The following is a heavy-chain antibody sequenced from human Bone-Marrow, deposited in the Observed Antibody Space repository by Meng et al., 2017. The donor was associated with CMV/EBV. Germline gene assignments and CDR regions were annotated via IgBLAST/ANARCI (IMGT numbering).Heavy chain of an antibody. CDR1: GGYISGSNW. CDR2: IYHSGGT. V-gene: IGHV4-4*02. J-gene: IGHJ4*02. CDR3: ARVNRARGSYYFDY. Sequence: VMGGYISGSNWWSWVRQPQGKGLKWIGEIYHSGGTNYNPSLKSRVTISVDKSKNQFSLKLSSVTAADTAVYYCARVNRARGSYYFDYWGQGTLVTVSS. D-gene: IGHD1-26*01.